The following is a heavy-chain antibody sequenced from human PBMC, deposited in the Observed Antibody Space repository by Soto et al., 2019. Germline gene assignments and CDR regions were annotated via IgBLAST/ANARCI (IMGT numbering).Heavy chain of an antibody. Sequence: EASVKVSCKASGYTFTGYYMHWVRQAPGQGLEWMGWINPNSGGTNYAQKFQGRVTMTRDTSISTAYMELSRLRSDDTAVYYCARDLSTFGGVINYWGQGTLVTVSS. CDR2: INPNSGGT. J-gene: IGHJ4*02. CDR3: ARDLSTFGGVINY. CDR1: GYTFTGYY. V-gene: IGHV1-2*02. D-gene: IGHD3-16*02.